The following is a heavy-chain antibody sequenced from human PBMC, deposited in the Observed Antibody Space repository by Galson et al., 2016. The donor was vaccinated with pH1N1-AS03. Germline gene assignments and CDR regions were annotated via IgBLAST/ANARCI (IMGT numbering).Heavy chain of an antibody. CDR2: IWYDGSNK. Sequence: LRLSCAASGFTFNRFGMHWVRQAPGKGLEWVAVIWYDGSNKYYADSVKGRFTISRDNSKNTLYLQMNSLRAEDTAVYYCSRVCSSGGCFDYWGQGTLVTVSS. J-gene: IGHJ4*02. V-gene: IGHV3-33*01. D-gene: IGHD6-19*01. CDR1: GFTFNRFG. CDR3: SRVCSSGGCFDY.